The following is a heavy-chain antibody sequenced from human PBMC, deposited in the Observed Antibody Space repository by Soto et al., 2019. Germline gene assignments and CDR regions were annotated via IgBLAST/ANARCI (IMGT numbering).Heavy chain of an antibody. Sequence: GGSLRLSCAASGFTFSSYWMHWVRQAPGKGLVWVSRINSDGSSTSYADSVKGRFTISRDNAKNTLYLQMNSLRAEDTAVYYCARDLELVQQLVRYYYYGMDVWGQGTTVTVSS. D-gene: IGHD6-13*01. J-gene: IGHJ6*02. CDR3: ARDLELVQQLVRYYYYGMDV. CDR2: INSDGSST. CDR1: GFTFSSYW. V-gene: IGHV3-74*01.